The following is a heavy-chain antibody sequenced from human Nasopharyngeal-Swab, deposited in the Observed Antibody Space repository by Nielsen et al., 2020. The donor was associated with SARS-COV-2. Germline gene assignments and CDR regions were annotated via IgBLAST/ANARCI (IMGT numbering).Heavy chain of an antibody. CDR2: ISSSSSYI. V-gene: IGHV3-21*01. CDR1: GFTFSSYS. Sequence: GESLKISCAASGFTFSSYSMNWVRQAPGKGLEWVSSISSSSSYIYYADSVKGRFTISRDNAKNSLYLQMNSLRAEDTAVYYCARVEVYGDLPDYWGQGTLVTVSS. D-gene: IGHD4-17*01. J-gene: IGHJ4*02. CDR3: ARVEVYGDLPDY.